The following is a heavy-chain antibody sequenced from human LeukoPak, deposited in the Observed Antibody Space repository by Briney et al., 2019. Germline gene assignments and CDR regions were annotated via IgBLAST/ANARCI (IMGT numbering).Heavy chain of an antibody. CDR3: ARSPTSGWYSTTK. D-gene: IGHD6-19*01. Sequence: GASVKVSCKASGYTFTGYYMHWVRQAPGQGLEWMGWINPNSGGTNYAQKFQGRVTMTRDTSISTAYMELSRLRSDDTAVYYCARSPTSGWYSTTKWGQGTLVTVSS. V-gene: IGHV1-2*02. J-gene: IGHJ4*02. CDR1: GYTFTGYY. CDR2: INPNSGGT.